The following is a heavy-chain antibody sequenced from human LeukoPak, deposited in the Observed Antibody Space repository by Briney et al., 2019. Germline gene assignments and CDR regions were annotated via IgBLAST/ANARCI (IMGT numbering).Heavy chain of an antibody. V-gene: IGHV1-2*02. CDR3: ARDHNWGPDY. J-gene: IGHJ4*02. CDR2: IHPGRGDT. Sequence: EASVKVSCKALGYTFTDHYFHWLRXXPGQGXEWMGWIHPGRGDTNIAQKFQGRVSLTRDMSISTAYMELSRLTSDDTAVYYCARDHNWGPDYWGQGTLVSVSS. D-gene: IGHD7-27*01. CDR1: GYTFTDHY.